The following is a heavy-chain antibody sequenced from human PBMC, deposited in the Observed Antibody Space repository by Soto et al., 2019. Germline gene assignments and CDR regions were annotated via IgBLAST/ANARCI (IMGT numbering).Heavy chain of an antibody. CDR1: GFAVSDHY. CDR3: ARISAAVSNAFDV. J-gene: IGHJ3*01. CDR2: SRNKPKKYTT. V-gene: IGHV3-72*01. D-gene: IGHD6-13*01. Sequence: PGGSLRLSCAGSGFAVSDHYMDWVRQAPGKGLEWVGRSRNKPKKYTTEYAASVKGRFTVSRDDSRNLLYLDMNSLKTEDTAVYYCARISAAVSNAFDVWAEGQWSPSLQ.